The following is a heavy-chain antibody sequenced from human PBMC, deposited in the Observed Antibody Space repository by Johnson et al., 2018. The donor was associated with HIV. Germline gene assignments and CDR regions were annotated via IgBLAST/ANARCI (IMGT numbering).Heavy chain of an antibody. CDR1: GFTFSNSA. CDR3: ARACRDGYTCDVFDI. V-gene: IGHV3-23*04. J-gene: IGHJ3*02. D-gene: IGHD5-24*01. CDR2: ISGSGGST. Sequence: VHLVESGGGLVQPGGSLRLSCAASGFTFSNSAMSWVRQAPGKGLEWVSGISGSGGSTYYADSVKGRFTISRDNSKNTLYLQMNSLRAEDTAVYYCARACRDGYTCDVFDIWGQGTLVTVSS.